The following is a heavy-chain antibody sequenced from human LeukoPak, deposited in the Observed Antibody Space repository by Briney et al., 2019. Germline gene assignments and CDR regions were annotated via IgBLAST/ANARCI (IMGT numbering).Heavy chain of an antibody. CDR1: GFTFDDYA. J-gene: IGHJ4*02. CDR2: ISWNSVSI. CDR3: ARDPTWLQFGNYFDY. D-gene: IGHD5-24*01. Sequence: SLRLSCAASGFTFDDYAMHWDRQAPGEGLEWVSGISWNSVSIGYADTVKGRFTISRDNAKNTLYLQMNSLRAEDTAVYYCARDPTWLQFGNYFDYWGQGTLVSVSS. V-gene: IGHV3-9*01.